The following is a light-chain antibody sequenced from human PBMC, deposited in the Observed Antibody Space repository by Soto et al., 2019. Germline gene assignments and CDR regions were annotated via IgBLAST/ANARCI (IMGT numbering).Light chain of an antibody. Sequence: QSALTQPASVSGSPGQSITISCTGTSSDIGSHDYVSWYQHHPGKAPKLIIYEVTNRPSGVSDRFYGSKSGSTASLTISGLQAEDEADYHCTSYTSNTALVFGTGTKVTVL. J-gene: IGLJ1*01. V-gene: IGLV2-14*01. CDR1: SSDIGSHDY. CDR2: EVT. CDR3: TSYTSNTALV.